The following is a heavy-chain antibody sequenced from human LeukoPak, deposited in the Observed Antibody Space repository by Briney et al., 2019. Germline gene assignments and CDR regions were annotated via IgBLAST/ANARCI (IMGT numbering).Heavy chain of an antibody. CDR2: IKQDGSET. CDR3: ARETPRRGETRDGYR. CDR1: GFNFSNYW. D-gene: IGHD5-24*01. J-gene: IGHJ4*02. Sequence: GGSLRLSCAASGFNFSNYWMNWVRLAPGKGLECLANIKQDGSETYYADSVKGRFTISRDNAKNSLYLQMNSLRAEDTAVYYCARETPRRGETRDGYRWGQGTLVTVSS. V-gene: IGHV3-7*01.